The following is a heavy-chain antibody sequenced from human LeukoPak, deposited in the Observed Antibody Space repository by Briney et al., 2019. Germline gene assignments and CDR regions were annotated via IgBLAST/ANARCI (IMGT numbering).Heavy chain of an antibody. V-gene: IGHV4-39*01. D-gene: IGHD3-16*01. J-gene: IGHJ4*02. CDR2: FYYRGTT. CDR1: GGSISSNSYS. Sequence: SETLSLTCTVSGGSISSNSYSWGWIRQPPGKGLEWIGSFYYRGTTYYNPSLKSRVTMSVDTSKNQFSLKLSSVTAADTAVYFCARRGIYWGQGTLVTVSS. CDR3: ARRGIY.